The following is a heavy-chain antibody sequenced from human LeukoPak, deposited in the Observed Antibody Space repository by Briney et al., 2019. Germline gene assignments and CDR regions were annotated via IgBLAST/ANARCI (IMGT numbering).Heavy chain of an antibody. V-gene: IGHV3-48*03. J-gene: IGHJ3*02. Sequence: GGSLRLSCAASGFTFSSYEMNWVRQAPGKGLEWVSYISSSGSTIYYADSVKGRFTISRDNAKNSLYLQMNSLRAEDTAVYYCARDPSVVVPAAMGAFGIWGQGTMVTVSS. CDR2: ISSSGSTI. CDR1: GFTFSSYE. CDR3: ARDPSVVVPAAMGAFGI. D-gene: IGHD2-2*01.